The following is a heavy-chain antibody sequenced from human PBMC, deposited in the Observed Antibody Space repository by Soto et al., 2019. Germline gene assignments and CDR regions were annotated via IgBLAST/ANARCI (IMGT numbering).Heavy chain of an antibody. V-gene: IGHV4-59*01. Sequence: SETLSLTCTVSCGSISSYYWSWIRQPPGKGLEWIGYIYYSGSTNYNPSLKSRVTISVDTSKSQFSLKLSSVTAADTAVYYCARDGEVAIAAAGTEYYYGMDVWGQGTTVTVSS. CDR2: IYYSGST. D-gene: IGHD6-13*01. CDR3: ARDGEVAIAAAGTEYYYGMDV. J-gene: IGHJ6*02. CDR1: CGSISSYY.